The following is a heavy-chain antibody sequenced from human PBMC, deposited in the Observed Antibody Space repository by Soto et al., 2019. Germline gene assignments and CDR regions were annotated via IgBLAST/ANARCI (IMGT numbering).Heavy chain of an antibody. D-gene: IGHD3-22*01. CDR1: GFTFSSYW. CDR2: IKSDGSGT. J-gene: IGHJ4*02. CDR3: ARGDGDYYDGNGYLGRH. V-gene: IGHV3-74*01. Sequence: EVQLVESGGGLVQPGGSLRLSCAASGFTFSSYWMHWVRQAPGKGLEWVSRIKSDGSGTTYADSVKGRLTISRDNAKNTLCLQMNSLRAEDTAVYYCARGDGDYYDGNGYLGRHWGQGTLVTVSS.